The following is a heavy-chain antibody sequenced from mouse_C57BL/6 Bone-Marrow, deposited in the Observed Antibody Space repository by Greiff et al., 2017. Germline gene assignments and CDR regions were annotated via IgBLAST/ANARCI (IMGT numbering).Heavy chain of an antibody. CDR2: INYDGSST. CDR1: GFTFSDYY. D-gene: IGHD2-5*01. Sequence: EVKLVESEGGLVQPGSSMKLSCTASGFTFSDYYMAWVRQVPEKGLEWVANINYDGSSTYYLDSLKSRFIISRDNAKNILYLQMSSLKSEDTATYYCARVGNSNSDYFDYWGQGTTLTVSS. J-gene: IGHJ2*01. V-gene: IGHV5-16*01. CDR3: ARVGNSNSDYFDY.